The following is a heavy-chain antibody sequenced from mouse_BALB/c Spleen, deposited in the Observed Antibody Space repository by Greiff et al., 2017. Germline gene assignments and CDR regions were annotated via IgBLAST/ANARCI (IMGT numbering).Heavy chain of an antibody. D-gene: IGHD2-1*01. J-gene: IGHJ3*01. CDR3: ARGGYYGKGFAY. CDR1: GYTFTDYN. Sequence: VQLKESGPELVKPGASVKISCKASGYTFTDYNMPWVKQSHGKSLEWIGYIYPYNGATGYNQKFKRKATLTVDNSSSTAYMGLRSLTSEDSAVYYCARGGYYGKGFAYWGQGTLVTVSA. V-gene: IGHV1S29*02. CDR2: IYPYNGAT.